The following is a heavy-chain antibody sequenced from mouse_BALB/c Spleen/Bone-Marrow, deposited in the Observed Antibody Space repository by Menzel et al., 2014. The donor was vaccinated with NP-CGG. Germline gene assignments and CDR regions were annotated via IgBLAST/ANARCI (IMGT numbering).Heavy chain of an antibody. D-gene: IGHD1-1*01. Sequence: EVKLVESGGGLVQPGGSLRLSCATSGFTFTDYYMNWVRQPPGKALEWLGFIRNKANGYTTEYSASVKGRFTIPRDNSQSILYLQMNTLRAEDSATYYCARDSRSTVSHFDYWGQGTTLTVSS. CDR3: ARDSRSTVSHFDY. V-gene: IGHV7-3*02. J-gene: IGHJ2*01. CDR1: GFTFTDYY. CDR2: IRNKANGYTT.